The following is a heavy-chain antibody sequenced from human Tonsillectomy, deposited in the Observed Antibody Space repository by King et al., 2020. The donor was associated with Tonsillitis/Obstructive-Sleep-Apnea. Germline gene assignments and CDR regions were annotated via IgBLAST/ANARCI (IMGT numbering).Heavy chain of an antibody. D-gene: IGHD5-18*01. V-gene: IGHV1-69*09. CDR2: IIPILGLS. CDR1: EGTFSSYA. Sequence: QLVQSGAEVKKPGSSVKVSCKASEGTFSSYAISWVRQAPGQGLEWMGRIIPILGLSNYAQKFQGRVTITADKSTSTAYKELSSLRSEDTAVYYCAREKHGYSFGPKPFDIWGQGTMVTVSS. CDR3: AREKHGYSFGPKPFDI. J-gene: IGHJ3*02.